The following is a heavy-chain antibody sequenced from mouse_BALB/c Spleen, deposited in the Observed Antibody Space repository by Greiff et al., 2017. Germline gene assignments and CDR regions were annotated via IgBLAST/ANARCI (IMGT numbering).Heavy chain of an antibody. CDR2: INPSNGRT. CDR1: GYTFTSYW. J-gene: IGHJ2*01. V-gene: IGHV1S81*02. D-gene: IGHD1-1*01. Sequence: VQLVESGAELARPGASVKLSCKASGYTFTSYWMHWVKQRPGQGLEWIGEINPSNGRTNYNEKFKSKATLTVDKSSSTAYMQLSSLTSEDSAVYYCARDYGSSYPYWGQGTTLTVSS. CDR3: ARDYGSSYPY.